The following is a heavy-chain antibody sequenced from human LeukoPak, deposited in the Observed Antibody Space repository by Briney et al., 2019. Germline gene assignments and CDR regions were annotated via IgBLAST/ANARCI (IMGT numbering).Heavy chain of an antibody. Sequence: PGGSLRLSCTASGFTFSSHAMHWVRQAPNKGLEWVAFIQYDGTIEFYADSVQGRFTISRDNSLDTLSLQMYSLRAEDTAVYYCVKEFNSQRPFDSWGQGALVTVSS. J-gene: IGHJ4*02. D-gene: IGHD1-1*01. V-gene: IGHV3-30*02. CDR1: GFTFSSHA. CDR3: VKEFNSQRPFDS. CDR2: IQYDGTIE.